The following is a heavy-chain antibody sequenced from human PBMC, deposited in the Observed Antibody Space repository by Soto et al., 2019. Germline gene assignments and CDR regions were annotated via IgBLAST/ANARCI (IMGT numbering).Heavy chain of an antibody. Sequence: EVQLVESGGGLVQPGESLRLSCAASGFTVSSSYMSWVLQAPGNGLECVSVIYSGGSTYYADSVKGRFSISRHNSKNTLYLQMNSLRPEVTAVYYCARDIVAIGYGMDVWGQGTTVTVSS. J-gene: IGHJ6*02. CDR3: ARDIVAIGYGMDV. V-gene: IGHV3-53*04. CDR2: IYSGGST. CDR1: GFTVSSSY. D-gene: IGHD5-12*01.